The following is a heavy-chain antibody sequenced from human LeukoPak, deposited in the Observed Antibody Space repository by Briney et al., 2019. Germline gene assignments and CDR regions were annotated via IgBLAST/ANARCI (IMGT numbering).Heavy chain of an antibody. CDR1: GGSISSYY. V-gene: IGHV4-59*08. Sequence: SSETLSLTCTVSGGSISSYYWSWIRQPAGKGLEWIGYIYYSGSTNYNPSLKSRVTISVDTSKNQFSLKLSSVTAADTAVYYCARHAESPDAFDIWGQGTMVTVSS. CDR3: ARHAESPDAFDI. J-gene: IGHJ3*02. CDR2: IYYSGST.